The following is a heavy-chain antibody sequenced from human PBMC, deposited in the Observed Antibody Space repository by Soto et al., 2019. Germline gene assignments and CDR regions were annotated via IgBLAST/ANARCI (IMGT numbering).Heavy chain of an antibody. D-gene: IGHD2-8*02. CDR3: ATSGGVVPVATDAFDI. Sequence: KPGGSLRLSCAASGFTFSSYSMNWVRQAPGKGLEWVSSISSSSSYIYYADSVKGRFTISRDNAKNSLYLQMNSLRAEDTAVYYCATSGGVVPVATDAFDIWGQGTMVTVSS. CDR2: ISSSSSYI. V-gene: IGHV3-21*01. J-gene: IGHJ3*02. CDR1: GFTFSSYS.